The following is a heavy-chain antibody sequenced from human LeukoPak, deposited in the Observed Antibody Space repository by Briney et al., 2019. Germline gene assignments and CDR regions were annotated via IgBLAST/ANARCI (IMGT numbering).Heavy chain of an antibody. CDR2: INHDGSEK. Sequence: GGSLRLSCAASGFTFSSYCMNWVRQAPGKGLEWVANINHDGSEKYYVDSVKGRFTISRDNAKNSLYLQMNSLRAEDTAVYYCAREGIAAAYFDYWGQGTLVTVSS. CDR3: AREGIAAAYFDY. CDR1: GFTFSSYC. V-gene: IGHV3-7*01. J-gene: IGHJ4*02. D-gene: IGHD6-13*01.